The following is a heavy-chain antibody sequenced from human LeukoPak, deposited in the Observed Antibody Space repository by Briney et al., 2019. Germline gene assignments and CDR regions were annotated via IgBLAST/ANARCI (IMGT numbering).Heavy chain of an antibody. CDR1: GFTFSHYA. CDR3: TKGLRKCSNGICQPDAFDV. J-gene: IGHJ3*01. D-gene: IGHD2-8*01. Sequence: PGGSLRLSCVASGFTFSHYAMNWVRQVPGKGLEWVSIVSGGGLSTYYADSVRGRFTISRDKSTNTVYLQMNSLGAEDTALYYCTKGLRKCSNGICQPDAFDVWGQGTMVTVSS. V-gene: IGHV3-23*01. CDR2: VSGGGLST.